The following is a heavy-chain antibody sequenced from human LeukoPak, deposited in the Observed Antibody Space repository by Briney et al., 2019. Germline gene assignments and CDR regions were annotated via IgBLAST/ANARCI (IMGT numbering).Heavy chain of an antibody. V-gene: IGHV3-11*01. CDR3: ARVPADIVANPGDY. D-gene: IGHD5-12*01. CDR1: GFTFSYYY. CDR2: ISSSGSTI. J-gene: IGHJ4*02. Sequence: GGSLRLSCAASGFTFSYYYMSWIRQAPGKGLEWVSYISSSGSTIYYADSVKGRFTISRDNAKNSLYLQMNSLRAEDTAVYYCARVPADIVANPGDYWGQGTLVTVSS.